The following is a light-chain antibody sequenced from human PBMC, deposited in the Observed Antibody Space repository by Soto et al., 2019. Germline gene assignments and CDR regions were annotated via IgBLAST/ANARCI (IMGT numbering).Light chain of an antibody. CDR2: AAS. CDR3: QQLKSFPLS. CDR1: QGISSS. Sequence: IQLTQSPSSLSASVGDRVTITCWASQGISSSLAWYQQQPGKAPKLLIYAASTLQSGVPSRFSGSGSGTDFTLTISSLQPEDFATYYCQQLKSFPLSFGGGTTVEIK. J-gene: IGKJ4*01. V-gene: IGKV1-9*01.